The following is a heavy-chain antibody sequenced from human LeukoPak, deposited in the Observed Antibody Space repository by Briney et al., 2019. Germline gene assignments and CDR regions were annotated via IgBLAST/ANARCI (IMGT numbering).Heavy chain of an antibody. CDR1: GGSISTSNYY. J-gene: IGHJ4*02. D-gene: IGHD6-13*01. V-gene: IGHV4-39*07. CDR3: ARAALLYSSSWYNYFDY. Sequence: SETLSLTCTVSGGSISTSNYYWGWIRQPPGKGLEWIGNIFYSGSTYYNPSLKSRVTISVDTSKNRFSLKLSSVTAADTAVYYCARAALLYSSSWYNYFDYWGQGTLVTVSS. CDR2: IFYSGST.